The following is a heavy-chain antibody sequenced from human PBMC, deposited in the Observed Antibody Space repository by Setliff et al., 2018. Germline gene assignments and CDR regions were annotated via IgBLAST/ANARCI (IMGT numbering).Heavy chain of an antibody. D-gene: IGHD6-13*01. CDR2: IYYSGST. CDR1: GGSISSSSYY. V-gene: IGHV4-39*07. CDR3: ARAGGGSSFTAYYYYYYMDV. Sequence: PSETLSLTCTVSGGSISSSSYYWGWIRQPPGKGLEWIGSIYYSGSTYYNPSLKSRVTISVDTSKNQFSLKLSSVTAADTAVYYCARAGGGSSFTAYYYYYYMDVWGKGTTVTVSS. J-gene: IGHJ6*03.